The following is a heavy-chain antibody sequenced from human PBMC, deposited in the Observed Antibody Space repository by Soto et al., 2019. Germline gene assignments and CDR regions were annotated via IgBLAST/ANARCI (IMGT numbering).Heavy chain of an antibody. CDR3: AKALTIFGVVIKYNWFDP. Sequence: GGSLGLSCAAYGFTFSSYAMSWVRQAPGKGLEWVSAISGSGGSTYYADSVKGRFTISRDNSKNTLYLQMNSLRAEDTAVYYCAKALTIFGVVIKYNWFDPWGQGTLVTVSS. V-gene: IGHV3-23*01. CDR2: ISGSGGST. D-gene: IGHD3-3*01. J-gene: IGHJ5*02. CDR1: GFTFSSYA.